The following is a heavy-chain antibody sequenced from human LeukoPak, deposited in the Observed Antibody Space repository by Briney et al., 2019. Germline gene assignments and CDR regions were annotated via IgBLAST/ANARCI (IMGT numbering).Heavy chain of an antibody. CDR1: GGSISSYY. J-gene: IGHJ4*02. CDR3: ARESSSSPEY. Sequence: SETLSLTCTVSGGSISSYYWGWIRQPPGKGLEWIGSIYYSGSTYYNPSLKSRVTISVDTSKNQFSLRLNSVTAADTAVYYCARESSSSPEYWGQGALVTVSS. V-gene: IGHV4-39*07. D-gene: IGHD2-2*01. CDR2: IYYSGST.